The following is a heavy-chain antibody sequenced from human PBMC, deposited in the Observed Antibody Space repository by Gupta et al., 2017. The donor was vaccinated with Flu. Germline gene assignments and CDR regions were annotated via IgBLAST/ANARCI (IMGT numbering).Heavy chain of an antibody. D-gene: IGHD3-10*01. CDR1: GFAVGGNH. CDR3: ARGVGGLVD. Sequence: EVQLVETGGGLFLPGGSLRLSCAVSGFAVGGNHMHWVRQAPGKGLEWVSVIHSGGATLYADSVRGRFSISRDTSKNMVWLQMSALRGDDTALYYCARGVGGLVDWGQGTLVTVSS. CDR2: IHSGGAT. J-gene: IGHJ4*02. V-gene: IGHV3-53*05.